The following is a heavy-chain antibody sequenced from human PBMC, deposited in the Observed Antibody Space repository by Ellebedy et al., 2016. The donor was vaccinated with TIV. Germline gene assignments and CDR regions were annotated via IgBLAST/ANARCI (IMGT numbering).Heavy chain of an antibody. CDR1: GITFTNYW. Sequence: GESLKISCVTSGITFTNYWMSWVRQAPGKGLEWVATIKEDGSEIFSVDSVKGRFTISRDNAKNSLSMQMNSLRAEETAVYYCAKGRGGGSESSAPRYYFDYWGLGTLVTVSS. J-gene: IGHJ4*02. CDR3: AKGRGGGSESSAPRYYFDY. CDR2: IKEDGSEI. D-gene: IGHD6-19*01. V-gene: IGHV3-7*03.